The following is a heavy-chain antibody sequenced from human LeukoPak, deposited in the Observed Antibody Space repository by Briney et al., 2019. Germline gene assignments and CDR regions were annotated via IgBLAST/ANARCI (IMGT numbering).Heavy chain of an antibody. J-gene: IGHJ4*02. CDR2: ISGSGHDI. V-gene: IGHV3-11*01. Sequence: GGSLRLSCSASGFTFSDSYMTWVRQAPGKGVEWVAYISGSGHDINYSESAKGRFTISRDNAKNSLYLQMNSLRAEDTAVYYCARGPRGFCSTGSCQVDYWGQGTLVTVSS. D-gene: IGHD2-15*01. CDR1: GFTFSDSY. CDR3: ARGPRGFCSTGSCQVDY.